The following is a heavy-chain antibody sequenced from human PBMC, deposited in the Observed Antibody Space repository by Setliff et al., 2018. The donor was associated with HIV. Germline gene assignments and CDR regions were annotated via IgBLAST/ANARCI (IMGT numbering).Heavy chain of an antibody. D-gene: IGHD2-15*01. CDR3: TRDRVAGPYYYGMDV. CDR2: ISAYNGNT. Sequence: ASVKVSCKASGYTFTGYYMHWVRQAPGQGLEWMGWISAYNGNTNYAQKLQGRVTMTRDTSTSTAYMELRSLTSDDTAMYYCTRDRVAGPYYYGMDVWGQGTTVTVSS. CDR1: GYTFTGYY. V-gene: IGHV1-18*04. J-gene: IGHJ6*02.